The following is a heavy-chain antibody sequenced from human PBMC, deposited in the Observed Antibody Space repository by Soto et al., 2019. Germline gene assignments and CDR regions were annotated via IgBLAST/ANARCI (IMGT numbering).Heavy chain of an antibody. V-gene: IGHV4-59*01. CDR2: IYYSGST. D-gene: IGHD3-10*01. CDR3: ARDHRYYYGSGSYPYDAFDI. J-gene: IGHJ3*02. Sequence: PSATLSLTCTVSGGSISSYYWSWIRQPPGKGLEWIGYIYYSGSTNYNPSLKSRVTISVDTSKNQFSLKLSSVTAADTAVYYCARDHRYYYGSGSYPYDAFDIWGQGTMVTVS. CDR1: GGSISSYY.